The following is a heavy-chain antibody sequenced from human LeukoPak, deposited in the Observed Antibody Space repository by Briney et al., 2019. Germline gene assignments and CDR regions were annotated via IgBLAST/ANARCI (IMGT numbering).Heavy chain of an antibody. Sequence: GGSLRLSCAASGFTIDNYAMHWIRQAPGKGLEWVAAIYWNSGGAVYADSVQGRFTISRDNAKNSLYLQMNSLRTADPAFYYFTKDNYCHRATCHGGWLDPWGQGTLVAVSS. D-gene: IGHD2-15*01. CDR2: IYWNSGGA. CDR1: GFTIDNYA. J-gene: IGHJ5*02. V-gene: IGHV3-9*01. CDR3: TKDNYCHRATCHGGWLDP.